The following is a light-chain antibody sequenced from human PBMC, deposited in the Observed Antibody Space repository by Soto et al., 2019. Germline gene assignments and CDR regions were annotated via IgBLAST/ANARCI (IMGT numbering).Light chain of an antibody. CDR1: SSDVGRYNY. V-gene: IGLV2-11*01. CDR3: CSYAGSPYV. CDR2: DVS. Sequence: QSGLTQPRSVAGSPGHSVTISCTGTSSDVGRYNYVSWYQHHPGKAPKLMIYDVSTRPSGVPDRFSGSKSGTTASLTISGLQAEDEADYYCCSYAGSPYVFGTGTKVTVL. J-gene: IGLJ1*01.